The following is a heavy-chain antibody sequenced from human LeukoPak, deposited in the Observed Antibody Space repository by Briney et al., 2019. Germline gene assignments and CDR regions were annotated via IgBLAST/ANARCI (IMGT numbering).Heavy chain of an antibody. CDR1: GGSFSGYY. J-gene: IGHJ3*02. V-gene: IGHV4-34*01. Sequence: PSETLSLTCAVYGGSFSGYYWSWIRQPPGKGLEWIGEINHSGSTNYNPSLKSRVTISVDTSKNQFSLKLSSVTAADTAVYYCARGLLGRIWGQGTMVTVSS. D-gene: IGHD2-15*01. CDR2: INHSGST. CDR3: ARGLLGRI.